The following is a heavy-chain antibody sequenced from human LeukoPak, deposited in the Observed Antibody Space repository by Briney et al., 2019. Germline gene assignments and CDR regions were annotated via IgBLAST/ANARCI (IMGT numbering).Heavy chain of an antibody. CDR1: GYTFTSYD. CDR3: AGAYSSSWFYWFDP. CDR2: MNPNSGNT. Sequence: ASVKVSCKASGYTFTSYDINWVRQATGQGLEWMGWMNPNSGNTGYAQKFQGRVTMTRNTSISTAYMELSSLRSEDTAVYYCAGAYSSSWFYWFDPWGQGTLVTVSS. D-gene: IGHD6-13*01. J-gene: IGHJ5*02. V-gene: IGHV1-8*01.